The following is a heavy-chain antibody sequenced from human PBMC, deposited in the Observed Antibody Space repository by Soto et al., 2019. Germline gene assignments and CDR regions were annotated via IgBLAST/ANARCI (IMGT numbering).Heavy chain of an antibody. CDR1: GFTFSSYW. J-gene: IGHJ4*02. V-gene: IGHV3-74*01. D-gene: IGHD3-22*01. CDR2: INSDGSST. CDR3: AIRASYYDSSGYFDY. Sequence: GGSLRLSCAASGFTFSSYWMHWVRQAPGKGLVWVSRINSDGSSTSYADSVKGRFTISRDNAKNTLYLQMNSLRAEDTAVYYCAIRASYYDSSGYFDYWGQGTLVTVSS.